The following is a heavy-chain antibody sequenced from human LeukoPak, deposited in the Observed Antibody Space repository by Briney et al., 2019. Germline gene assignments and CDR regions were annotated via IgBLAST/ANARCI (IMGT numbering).Heavy chain of an antibody. D-gene: IGHD1-1*01. J-gene: IGHJ4*02. CDR2: ISHSGST. CDR1: GGSFSGYY. CDR3: ARRVQVRRGNFDC. V-gene: IGHV4-34*01. Sequence: SETLSLTCAVYGGSFSGYYWSWIRQPPGKGLEWIGEISHSGSTNYNPSLKSRVTISVYTSKKQFSLKLTSVTAADTAVYYCARRVQVRRGNFDCWGQGTLVTVSA.